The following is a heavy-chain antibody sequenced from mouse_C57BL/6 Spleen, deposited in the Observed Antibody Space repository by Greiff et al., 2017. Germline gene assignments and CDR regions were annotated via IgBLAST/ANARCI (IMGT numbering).Heavy chain of an antibody. Sequence: EVNVVESGGGLVKPGGSLKLSCAASGFTFSDYGMHWVRQAPEKGLEWVAYISSGSSTIYYADTVKGRFTISRDNAKNTLFLQLTSLRSEDTAMYYCARRNYCGSSWYFDVWGTGTTVTVSS. D-gene: IGHD1-1*01. CDR2: ISSGSSTI. CDR1: GFTFSDYG. J-gene: IGHJ1*03. CDR3: ARRNYCGSSWYFDV. V-gene: IGHV5-17*01.